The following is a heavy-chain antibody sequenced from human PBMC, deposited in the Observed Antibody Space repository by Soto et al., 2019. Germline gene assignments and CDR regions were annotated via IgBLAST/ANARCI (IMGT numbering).Heavy chain of an antibody. CDR1: GFTFSDYY. CDR3: ATGIVPATKWGYYSYGLDV. Sequence: GGSLRLSCAASGFTFSDYYVSWIRLAPGKGLEWVSYISSGGFIKYHADSVKGRFTTSWDKAKNSLYLQMNSLSAEDTAVYYCATGIVPATKWGYYSYGLDVWGQGTTVTVSS. D-gene: IGHD2-2*01. J-gene: IGHJ6*02. V-gene: IGHV3-11*01. CDR2: ISSGGFIK.